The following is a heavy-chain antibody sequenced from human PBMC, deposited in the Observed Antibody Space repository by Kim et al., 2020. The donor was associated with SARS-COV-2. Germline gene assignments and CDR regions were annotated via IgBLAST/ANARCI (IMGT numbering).Heavy chain of an antibody. Sequence: GGSLRLSCAASGFTFSNAWMSWVRQAPGKGLEWVGRIKSKTDGGTTDYAAPVKGRFTISRDDSKNTLYLQMNSLKTEDTAVYYCTTDLYDSSGHYDFDYWGQGTLVTVSS. D-gene: IGHD3-22*01. CDR1: GFTFSNAW. CDR2: IKSKTDGGTT. J-gene: IGHJ4*02. CDR3: TTDLYDSSGHYDFDY. V-gene: IGHV3-15*01.